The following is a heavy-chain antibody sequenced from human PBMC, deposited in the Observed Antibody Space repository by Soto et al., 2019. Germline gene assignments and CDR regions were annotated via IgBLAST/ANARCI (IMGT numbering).Heavy chain of an antibody. CDR1: GGTFSSYA. J-gene: IGHJ6*02. Sequence: SVKVSCKASGGTFSSYAISWVRPAPGQGLEWMGGIIPVFGTANYAQKFQGRVTITADESTSTAYMELSSLRSEDTAVYYCARDLTVTTGDYYYYYCMDVWSQGTTVTVSS. V-gene: IGHV1-69*13. CDR3: ARDLTVTTGDYYYYYCMDV. CDR2: IIPVFGTA. D-gene: IGHD4-4*01.